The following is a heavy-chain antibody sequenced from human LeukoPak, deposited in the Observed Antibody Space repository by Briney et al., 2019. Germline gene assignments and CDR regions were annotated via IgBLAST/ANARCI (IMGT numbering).Heavy chain of an antibody. V-gene: IGHV4-31*03. CDR1: GVSISSGGYY. J-gene: IGHJ4*02. D-gene: IGHD2/OR15-2a*01. CDR3: ARVLYLSHFDS. Sequence: SETLSLTCSVSGVSISSGGYYWSWIRQHPGKGLEWIGYIYHRGSTYYNPSLKSRVTISVDTSKNQFSLKLSSVTAADTAVYYGARVLYLSHFDSGGRGTLVTVPS. CDR2: IYHRGST.